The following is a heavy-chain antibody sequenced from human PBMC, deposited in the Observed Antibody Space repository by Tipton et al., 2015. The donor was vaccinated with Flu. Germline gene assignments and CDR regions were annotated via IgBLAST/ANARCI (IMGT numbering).Heavy chain of an antibody. J-gene: IGHJ6*02. V-gene: IGHV3-30*03. CDR2: ISYDGSNK. CDR3: ATMGTYSGYAPDLNYYYYGMDV. Sequence: SLRLSCAASGFTFSSYGMHWVRQAPGKGLEWVAVISYDGSNKYYADSVKGRFTISRDNSKNTLYLQMNSLRAEDTAVYYCATMGTYSGYAPDLNYYYYGMDVWGQGTTVTVSS. CDR1: GFTFSSYG. D-gene: IGHD5-12*01.